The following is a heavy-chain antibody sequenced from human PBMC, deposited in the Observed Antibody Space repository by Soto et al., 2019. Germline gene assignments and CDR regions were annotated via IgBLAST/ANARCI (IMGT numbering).Heavy chain of an antibody. Sequence: GASVKVSCKASGYTFTGYYMHWVRQAPGQGLEWMGWNNANSGDTNYAQKLQGRVTMTRDTSTSTAYMELRSLRAEDTAVYYCARDLLHIVVAPSNPPYYYYYGMDVWGQGTTVTVSS. CDR3: ARDLLHIVVAPSNPPYYYYYGMDV. J-gene: IGHJ6*02. V-gene: IGHV1-2*02. CDR1: GYTFTGYY. CDR2: NNANSGDT. D-gene: IGHD2-21*01.